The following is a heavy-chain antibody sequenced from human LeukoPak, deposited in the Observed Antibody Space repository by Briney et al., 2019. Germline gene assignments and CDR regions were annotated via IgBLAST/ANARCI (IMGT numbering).Heavy chain of an antibody. D-gene: IGHD3-9*01. CDR1: GGSISSYY. J-gene: IGHJ4*02. V-gene: IGHV4-59*01. Sequence: SETLSLTCTVSGGSISSYYWSWIRQPPGKGLEWIGYIYYSGSINYNPSLKSRVTISVDTSKNQFSLKLSSVTAADTAVYYCARTVSKVYYDILTGYFDYWGQGTLVTVSS. CDR2: IYYSGSI. CDR3: ARTVSKVYYDILTGYFDY.